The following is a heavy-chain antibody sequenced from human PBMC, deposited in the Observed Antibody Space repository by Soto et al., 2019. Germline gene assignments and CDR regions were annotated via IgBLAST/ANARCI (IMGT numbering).Heavy chain of an antibody. CDR2: IYTSGST. CDR3: ERDSIPVGEVWFDP. D-gene: IGHD2-2*02. Sequence: SETLSLTCTVSGGSISSYYWSWILQPAGKGLEWIGRIYTSGSTNYNPSLKSRVTMSVDTSKNQFSLKLSSVTAADTAVYYCERDSIPVGEVWFDPWGQGTVVTVSS. CDR1: GGSISSYY. J-gene: IGHJ5*02. V-gene: IGHV4-4*07.